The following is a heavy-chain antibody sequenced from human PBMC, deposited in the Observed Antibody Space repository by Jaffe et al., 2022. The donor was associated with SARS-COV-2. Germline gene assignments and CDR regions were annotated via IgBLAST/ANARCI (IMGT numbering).Heavy chain of an antibody. V-gene: IGHV4-39*01. CDR1: GGSISSSSYY. J-gene: IGHJ4*02. CDR2: IYYSGST. CDR3: ARHIGSWLLIVAYFDY. Sequence: QLQLQESGPGLVKPSETLSLTCTVSGGSISSSSYYWGWIRQPPGKGLEWIGSIYYSGSTYYNPSLKSRVTISVDTSKNQFSLKLSSVTAADTAVYYCARHIGSWLLIVAYFDYWGQGTLVTVSS. D-gene: IGHD3-22*01.